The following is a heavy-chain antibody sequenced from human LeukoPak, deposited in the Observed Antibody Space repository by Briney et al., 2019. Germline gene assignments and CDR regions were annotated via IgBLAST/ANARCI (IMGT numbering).Heavy chain of an antibody. Sequence: SETLSLTCTVSGGSISSYYWSWIRQTPGKGLEWIGDIYYSGSTNYNPSLKSRVTISVDKSKNQFSLKLSSVTAADTAVYYCARAYYYDTSGKNDWGQGTLVTVSS. V-gene: IGHV4-59*12. D-gene: IGHD3-22*01. CDR1: GGSISSYY. CDR2: IYYSGST. J-gene: IGHJ4*02. CDR3: ARAYYYDTSGKND.